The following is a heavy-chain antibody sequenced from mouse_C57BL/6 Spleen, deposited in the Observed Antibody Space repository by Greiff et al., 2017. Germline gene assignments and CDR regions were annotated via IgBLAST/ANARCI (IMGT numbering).Heavy chain of an antibody. D-gene: IGHD1-1*01. CDR1: GYTFTSYW. V-gene: IGHV1-72*01. CDR3: AIVPTPVGHWYFEV. J-gene: IGHJ1*03. CDR2: IDPNRGGT. Sequence: VQLQQPGAELVKPGASVKLSCKASGYTFTSYWMHWVKQRPGRGLEWIGRIDPNRGGTKYDEKFKSKATLTVDKPSSTAYMQLSSLTSEVSAVYYWAIVPTPVGHWYFEVWGTGTTVTGSS.